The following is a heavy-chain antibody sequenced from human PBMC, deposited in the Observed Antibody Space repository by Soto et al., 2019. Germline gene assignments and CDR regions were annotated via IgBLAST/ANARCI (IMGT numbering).Heavy chain of an antibody. CDR2: ISTDASST. V-gene: IGHV3-74*01. CDR3: ARLPNKSPQN. J-gene: IGHJ1*01. Sequence: EVQLVESGGGLVQPGGSLRLSCAASGFTFSSYWMHWVRQAPGKGLVWVSSISTDASSTSYADPVKGRFTISRANAKNTLYPQMNSVRAEDAAVYYCARLPNKSPQNWGQGTLVIVS. CDR1: GFTFSSYW.